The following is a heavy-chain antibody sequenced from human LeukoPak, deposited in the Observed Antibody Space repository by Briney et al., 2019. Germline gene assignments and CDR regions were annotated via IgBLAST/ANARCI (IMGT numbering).Heavy chain of an antibody. Sequence: PGGSLRLSCAASGFTFSSSAMSWVRQAPGKGLEWVSNISGSGSGGSTYYADSVKGRFTISRDNSKNTLYLQMNSLRAEDTAVYYCAKTGSWNDRLRFIFYYYYYMDVWGKGTTVTVSS. CDR1: GFTFSSSA. CDR2: ISGSGSGGST. D-gene: IGHD1-1*01. V-gene: IGHV3-23*01. J-gene: IGHJ6*03. CDR3: AKTGSWNDRLRFIFYYYYYMDV.